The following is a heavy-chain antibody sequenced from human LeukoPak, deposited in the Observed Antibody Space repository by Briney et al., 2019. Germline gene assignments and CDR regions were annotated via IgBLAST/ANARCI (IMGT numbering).Heavy chain of an antibody. V-gene: IGHV1-46*01. Sequence: ASVKVSCKASGYTFTSYYMHWVRQAPGQGLEWMGIINPSGGSTSYAQKFQGRVTMTRDMSTSTVYMELSSLRSEDTAVYYCARVRRSIAVAGALDYWGQGTLVTVSS. CDR2: INPSGGST. CDR1: GYTFTSYY. J-gene: IGHJ4*02. D-gene: IGHD6-19*01. CDR3: ARVRRSIAVAGALDY.